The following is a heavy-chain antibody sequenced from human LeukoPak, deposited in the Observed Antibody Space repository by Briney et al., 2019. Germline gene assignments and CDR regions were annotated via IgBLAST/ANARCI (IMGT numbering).Heavy chain of an antibody. J-gene: IGHJ4*02. D-gene: IGHD6-13*01. CDR2: ISRSGDST. CDR1: GFTFGSYA. V-gene: IGHV3-23*01. Sequence: GGSLRLSCAASGFTFGSYAMTWARQAPGKGLEWVSGISRSGDSTDYADSVKGRFTISRDNPKNMVYLQMNSLRVEDTAVYFCATRSYSAGRDFWGQGTLVTVSS. CDR3: ATRSYSAGRDF.